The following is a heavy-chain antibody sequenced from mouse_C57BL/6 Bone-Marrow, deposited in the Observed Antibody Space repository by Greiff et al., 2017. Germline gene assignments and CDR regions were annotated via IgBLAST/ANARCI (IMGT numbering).Heavy chain of an antibody. Sequence: EVHLVESGGGLVQPGGSLKLSCAASGFTFSDYYMYWVRQTPEKRLEWVAYISNGGGSTYYPDTVKGRFTISRDNAKNTLYLLMSRLKSEDTAMYYGARSFYGYYYFDYWGQGTTLTVSS. J-gene: IGHJ2*01. CDR3: ARSFYGYYYFDY. CDR2: ISNGGGST. V-gene: IGHV5-12*01. D-gene: IGHD2-2*01. CDR1: GFTFSDYY.